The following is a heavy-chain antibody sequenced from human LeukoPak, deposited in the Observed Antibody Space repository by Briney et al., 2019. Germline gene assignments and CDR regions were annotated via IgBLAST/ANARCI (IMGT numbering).Heavy chain of an antibody. CDR2: ISGSGGST. D-gene: IGHD3-9*01. CDR3: AKGDFDWLLSYFDY. V-gene: IGHV3-23*01. J-gene: IGHJ4*02. Sequence: GGSLRLSCAASGFTFSSYAMSWVRQAPGKGLEWVSAISGSGGSTYYADSVKGRFTISRDNSKNTLYLQLNSLRAEDTAVYYCAKGDFDWLLSYFDYWGQGTLVTVSS. CDR1: GFTFSSYA.